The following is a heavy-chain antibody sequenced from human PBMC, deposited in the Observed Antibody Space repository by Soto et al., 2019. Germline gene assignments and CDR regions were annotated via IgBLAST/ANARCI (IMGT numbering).Heavy chain of an antibody. CDR3: ARVAAAGTMREDY. D-gene: IGHD6-13*01. J-gene: IGHJ4*02. CDR1: GGSISSGGYY. Sequence: QVQLQESGPGLVKPSQTLSLTCTVSGGSISSGGYYWSWIRQHPGKGLEWIGYIDYSGSTYYDSSLKGRVTIPVDTSKNQFSLKLCSVTAADTAVYYCARVAAAGTMREDYWGQGTLVTVSS. CDR2: IDYSGST. V-gene: IGHV4-31*03.